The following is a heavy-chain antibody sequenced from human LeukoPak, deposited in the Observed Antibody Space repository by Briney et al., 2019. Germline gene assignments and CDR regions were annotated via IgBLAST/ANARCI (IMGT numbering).Heavy chain of an antibody. CDR2: ISAYNGNT. CDR3: ACTYCSSTSTGAFDI. J-gene: IGHJ3*02. V-gene: IGHV1-18*01. D-gene: IGHD2-2*01. CDR1: GYTFTSYG. Sequence: GASVKVSCKASGYTFTSYGISWVRQAPRQGLEWMGGISAYNGNTNYAQKLQGRVTMSTDTATNTAYMELRSLRSEDTAVYYCACTYCSSTSTGAFDIWGQGTMVTVSS.